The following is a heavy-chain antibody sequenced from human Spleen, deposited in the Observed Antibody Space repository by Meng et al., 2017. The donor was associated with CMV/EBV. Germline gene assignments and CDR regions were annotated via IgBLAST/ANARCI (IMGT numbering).Heavy chain of an antibody. Sequence: YTFTGYYVHWVRQAPGQGLEWMGWINPNSGGANFAEKFQGRVTMTRDTSISTAYMELNRLRSDDTAVYYCARGVRMITVTTWGEWLDPWGQGTLVTVSS. J-gene: IGHJ5*02. CDR1: YTFTGYY. V-gene: IGHV1-2*02. CDR3: ARGVRMITVTTWGEWLDP. CDR2: INPNSGGA. D-gene: IGHD4-17*01.